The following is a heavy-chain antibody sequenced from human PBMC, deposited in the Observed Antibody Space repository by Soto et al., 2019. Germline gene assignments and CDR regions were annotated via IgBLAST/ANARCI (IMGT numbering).Heavy chain of an antibody. J-gene: IGHJ4*02. V-gene: IGHV1-46*01. Sequence: QVQLVQSGAEVKKPGASVKLSCRTSGYTFTHYYIHLVRQAPGQGLEWLAIINPASGSTNYAQDFQGRVTLTMDTSTTTVYMELSGLRAEDTAIFYCARDLAAGDYWGQGTLVTVSS. CDR1: GYTFTHYY. D-gene: IGHD6-13*01. CDR3: ARDLAAGDY. CDR2: INPASGST.